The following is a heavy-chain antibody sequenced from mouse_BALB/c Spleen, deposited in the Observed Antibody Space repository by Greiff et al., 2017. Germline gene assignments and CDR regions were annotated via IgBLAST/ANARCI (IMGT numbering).Heavy chain of an antibody. J-gene: IGHJ3*01. Sequence: EVQLQESGGGLVQPGGSRKLSCAASGFTFSDYGMAWVRQAPGKGPEWVASISNLAYSIYYADTVTGRFTISRENAKNTLYLEMSSLRSEDTAMYYCARGTDGTRGFAYWGQGTLVTVSA. CDR3: ARGTDGTRGFAY. CDR1: GFTFSDYG. CDR2: ISNLAYSI. D-gene: IGHD2-1*01. V-gene: IGHV5-15*02.